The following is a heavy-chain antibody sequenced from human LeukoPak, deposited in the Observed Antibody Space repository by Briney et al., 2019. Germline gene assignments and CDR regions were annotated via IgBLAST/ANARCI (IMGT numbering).Heavy chain of an antibody. Sequence: GGSLRLSCAASGLTFSSYAMSWVRQAPGKGLEWVSAISGSGGSTYYADSVKGRFTISRDNSKNTLYLQMNSLRAEDTAVYYCANPYGDYDFDYWGQGTLVTVSS. J-gene: IGHJ4*02. D-gene: IGHD4-17*01. CDR2: ISGSGGST. CDR1: GLTFSSYA. V-gene: IGHV3-23*01. CDR3: ANPYGDYDFDY.